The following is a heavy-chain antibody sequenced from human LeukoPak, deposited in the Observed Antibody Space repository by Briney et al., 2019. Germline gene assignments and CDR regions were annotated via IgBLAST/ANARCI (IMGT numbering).Heavy chain of an antibody. D-gene: IGHD5-12*01. CDR2: MNPNSGNT. CDR3: ARSGVATIYSWFDP. J-gene: IGHJ5*02. Sequence: GASVKVSCKASGYTFTSYDINWVRQATGQGREWMGWMNPNSGNTGYAQKFQGRVTMTRNTSISTAYMELSSLRSEDTAVYYCARSGVATIYSWFDPWGQGTLVTVSS. V-gene: IGHV1-8*01. CDR1: GYTFTSYD.